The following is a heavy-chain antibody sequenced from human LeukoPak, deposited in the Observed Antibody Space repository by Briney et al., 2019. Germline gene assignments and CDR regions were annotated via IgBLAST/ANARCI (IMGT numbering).Heavy chain of an antibody. J-gene: IGHJ4*02. CDR2: ISSGSSYI. V-gene: IGHV3-21*01. D-gene: IGHD3-10*01. CDR3: ASGDYYYDSGSYYHGY. Sequence: PGGSLRLSCAASGFTFSSYSMNWVRQAPGRGLEWVSSISSGSSYIYYADSVKGRFTISRDNAKNSLYLQMNSLRAEDTAVYYCASGDYYYDSGSYYHGYWGQGPLVTVSS. CDR1: GFTFSSYS.